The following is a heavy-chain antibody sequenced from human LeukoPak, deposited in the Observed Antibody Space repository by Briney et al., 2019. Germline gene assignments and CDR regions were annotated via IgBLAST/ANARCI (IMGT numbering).Heavy chain of an antibody. CDR1: GYSRRRGYD. Sequence: SSETLSITRAVAGYSRRRGYDWAWNRQTPAEGLEWVGSIYHSGSTYYNPSLKSRVTISVDTSKNQFCLKLSSVTAADTAVYYCARLSRDGYNKRDFDLWGRGTLVTDSS. D-gene: IGHD5-24*01. CDR3: ARLSRDGYNKRDFDL. J-gene: IGHJ2*01. V-gene: IGHV4-38-2*01. CDR2: IYHSGST.